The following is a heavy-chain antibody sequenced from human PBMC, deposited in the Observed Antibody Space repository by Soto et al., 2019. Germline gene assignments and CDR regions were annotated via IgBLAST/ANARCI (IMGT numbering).Heavy chain of an antibody. J-gene: IGHJ4*02. CDR2: IIPILGIA. Sequence: QVQLVQSGAAVKKPGSSVKVSCKASGGTFSSYTISWVRQAPGQGLEWMGRIIPILGIANYAQKFQGRVTITADKSTSTAYMELSSLRSEDTAVYYCARHEVGGSYGALDYWGQGTLVTVSS. V-gene: IGHV1-69*02. CDR1: GGTFSSYT. CDR3: ARHEVGGSYGALDY. D-gene: IGHD1-26*01.